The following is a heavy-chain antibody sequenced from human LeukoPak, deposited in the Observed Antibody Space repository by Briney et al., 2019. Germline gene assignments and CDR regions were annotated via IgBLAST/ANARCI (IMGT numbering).Heavy chain of an antibody. CDR1: GVTITGYY. D-gene: IGHD5-12*01. CDR3: GRHMRVATILNWFDP. CDR2: IYYSGST. J-gene: IGHJ5*02. Sequence: SETLSLTCTVSGVTITGYYWGWIRQAPGKGLEWIGYIYYSGSTYYNHSLKSRVTISVDTSKNQFSLKLSSVAAADTAVYYWGRHMRVATILNWFDPWGQGTLVTVSS. V-gene: IGHV4-59*08.